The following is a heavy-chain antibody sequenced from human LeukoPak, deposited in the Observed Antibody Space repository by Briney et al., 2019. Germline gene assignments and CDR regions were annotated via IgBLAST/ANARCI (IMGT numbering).Heavy chain of an antibody. V-gene: IGHV1-2*02. J-gene: IGHJ4*02. Sequence: ASVKVSCKASGYTFTGYYMHWVRQAPGQGLEWMGWINPNSGGTNYAQKFQGRVTMTRDTSISTAYMELSRLRSDDTAVYYCARSTYYDSSGYYRYWGQGTLVTVSS. CDR3: ARSTYYDSSGYYRY. CDR1: GYTFTGYY. D-gene: IGHD3-22*01. CDR2: INPNSGGT.